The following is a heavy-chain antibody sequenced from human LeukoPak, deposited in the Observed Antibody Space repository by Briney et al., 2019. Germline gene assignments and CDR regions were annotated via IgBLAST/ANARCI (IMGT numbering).Heavy chain of an antibody. CDR1: GFTFSTYA. CDR2: IIASGDVT. J-gene: IGHJ3*02. V-gene: IGHV3-23*01. CDR3: AREVGGSAFDI. Sequence: GGSLRLSCAASGFTFSTYAMSWVRQPPGKGLEWVSAIIASGDVTYYADSVKGRFTISRHNSKNTLYLQMNSLRAEDTAVYYCAREVGGSAFDIWGQGTMVTVSS. D-gene: IGHD3-16*01.